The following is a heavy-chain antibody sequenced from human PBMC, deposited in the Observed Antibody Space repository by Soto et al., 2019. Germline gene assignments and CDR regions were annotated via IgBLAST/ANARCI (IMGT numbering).Heavy chain of an antibody. CDR1: GYTFTSYG. D-gene: IGHD6-13*01. V-gene: IGHV1-18*01. Sequence: QVQLVQSGAEVKKPGASVKVSCKASGYTFTSYGISWVRQAPGQGLEWMGWISAYNGNTNYAQKLQGRVTMTTDTSTSTAYMELRSLRSDDTAVYYGARDRYSRSWYSVWFDPWGQGTLVTVSS. CDR3: ARDRYSRSWYSVWFDP. CDR2: ISAYNGNT. J-gene: IGHJ5*02.